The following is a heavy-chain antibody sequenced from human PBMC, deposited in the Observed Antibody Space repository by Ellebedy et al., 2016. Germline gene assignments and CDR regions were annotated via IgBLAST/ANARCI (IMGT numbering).Heavy chain of an antibody. CDR2: ISSIISSSSYI. V-gene: IGHV3-21*01. D-gene: IGHD3-22*01. CDR1: GFTFSSYS. Sequence: GGSLRLSXAASGFTFSSYSMKRVRQAPGKGLEWVSSISSIISSSSYIYYADSVKGRFTISRDNAKNSLYLQMNSLGAEDTVVYYCARDSYYDSSGELGYWGQGTLVTVSS. CDR3: ARDSYYDSSGELGY. J-gene: IGHJ4*02.